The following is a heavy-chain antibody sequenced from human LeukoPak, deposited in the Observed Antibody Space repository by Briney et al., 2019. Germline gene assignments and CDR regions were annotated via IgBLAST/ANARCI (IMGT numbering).Heavy chain of an antibody. V-gene: IGHV4-39*07. CDR1: GGSISSSSYY. J-gene: IGHJ4*02. CDR3: ARATHQNYYDSSGYPHYFDY. CDR2: IYYSGST. Sequence: SETLSLTCTVSGGSISSSSYYWGWIRQPPGKGLEWLGRIYYSGSTYYNPSLKSRVTISVDTSKNQFSLKLSSVTAADTAVYYCARATHQNYYDSSGYPHYFDYWGQGTLVTVSS. D-gene: IGHD3-22*01.